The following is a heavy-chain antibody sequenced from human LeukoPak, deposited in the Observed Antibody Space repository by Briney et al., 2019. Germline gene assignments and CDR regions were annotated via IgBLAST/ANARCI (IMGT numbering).Heavy chain of an antibody. D-gene: IGHD3-22*01. J-gene: IGHJ3*02. V-gene: IGHV1-18*01. CDR2: ISTYNGNT. CDR3: ARTYDSSGHDAFDI. CDR1: GYAFTSYG. Sequence: ASAKVSCKASGYAFTSYGISWVRQAPGQGFEWMGWISTYNGNTNHAQKLQDRVTMTTDTSTSTAYMELRSLRSDDTAVYYCARTYDSSGHDAFDIWGQGTMVTVSS.